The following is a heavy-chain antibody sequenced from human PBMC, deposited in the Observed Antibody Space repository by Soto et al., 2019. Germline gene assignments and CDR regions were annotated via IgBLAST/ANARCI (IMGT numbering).Heavy chain of an antibody. Sequence: LSLTCAISGDSVSSSSVTWNWIRQSPSRGLEWLGRTYYRSKWYNDYAESVKSRITINPDTSKNQFSLHLNSVTPEDTAVYYCVRLIGNSWLDFWGQGTLVTVSS. CDR3: VRLIGNSWLDF. CDR2: TYYRSKWYN. V-gene: IGHV6-1*01. D-gene: IGHD1-26*01. J-gene: IGHJ5*01. CDR1: GDSVSSSSVT.